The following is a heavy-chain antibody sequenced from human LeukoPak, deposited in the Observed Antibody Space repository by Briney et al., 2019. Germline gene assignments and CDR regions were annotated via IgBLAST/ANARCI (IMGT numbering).Heavy chain of an antibody. V-gene: IGHV4-4*08. CDR2: FYNSGNT. J-gene: IGHJ4*02. CDR1: GASISSYY. Sequence: SETLSLTCTVSGASISSYYWSWIRQPPGKGLEWIGYFYNSGNTNYNPSLKSRVTVSVDTSKNQFSLKLSSVTAADTAVYFCARLAGDYGANYFDYWGQGTLATVSS. CDR3: ARLAGDYGANYFDY. D-gene: IGHD4-17*01.